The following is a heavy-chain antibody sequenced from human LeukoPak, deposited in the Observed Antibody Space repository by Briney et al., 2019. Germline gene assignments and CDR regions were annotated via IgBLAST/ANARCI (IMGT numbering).Heavy chain of an antibody. CDR1: GFTLSSFW. J-gene: IGHJ6*02. V-gene: IGHV3-7*05. D-gene: IGHD4-11*01. CDR2: INQDGSEK. Sequence: PGGSLRLSCAASGFTLSSFWMSWVRQAPGKGLEWVANINQDGSEKYYVDSVKGRFTISRDNAKDSLCVQMNSLRAEDTAVYYCVRRGDYSKLYYYGMDVWGQGTTVTVSS. CDR3: VRRGDYSKLYYYGMDV.